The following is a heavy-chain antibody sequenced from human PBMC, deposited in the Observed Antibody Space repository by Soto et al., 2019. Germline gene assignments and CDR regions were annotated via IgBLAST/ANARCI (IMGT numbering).Heavy chain of an antibody. J-gene: IGHJ4*02. V-gene: IGHV4-31*03. D-gene: IGHD2-2*01. CDR2: IYYSGST. CDR1: GGSINSGGYY. Sequence: QVQLQESGPGLVKPSQTLTLTCSVSGGSINSGGYYWTWIRQHPGKGLEWIGNIYYSGSTSYKPSLKSRVTISIDTSKTHFSLSLSSVTAADTAVYYCARSSISKKIYYWGQGTLVTVSS. CDR3: ARSSISKKIYY.